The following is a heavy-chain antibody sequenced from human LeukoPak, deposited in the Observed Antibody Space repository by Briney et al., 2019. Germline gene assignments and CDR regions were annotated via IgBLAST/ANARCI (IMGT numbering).Heavy chain of an antibody. J-gene: IGHJ6*02. CDR2: IYYSGST. CDR3: ARVWFGGYAMDV. D-gene: IGHD3-10*01. V-gene: IGHV4-28*03. Sequence: PSETLSLTSAVSGYPVSSSNWWGWIRQPPGKGLEWIGYIYYSGSTDYNPSLKSRVTMSIDTSKNQFSLKVSSVTAVDTAVYYCARVWFGGYAMDVWGQGTTVTVSS. CDR1: GYPVSSSNW.